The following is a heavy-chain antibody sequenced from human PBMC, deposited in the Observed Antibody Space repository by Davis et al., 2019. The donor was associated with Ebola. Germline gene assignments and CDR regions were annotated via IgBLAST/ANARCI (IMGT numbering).Heavy chain of an antibody. Sequence: PTETLSLTCTVSGGSISSYYWSWIRQHPGKGLEWIGYIYYSGSTYYNPSLKSRVTISVDTAKNQFSLKLSSVTAADTAVYYCARRILLEWLLSNWFDPWGQGTLVTASS. V-gene: IGHV4-59*08. J-gene: IGHJ5*02. CDR2: IYYSGST. D-gene: IGHD3-3*01. CDR1: GGSISSYY. CDR3: ARRILLEWLLSNWFDP.